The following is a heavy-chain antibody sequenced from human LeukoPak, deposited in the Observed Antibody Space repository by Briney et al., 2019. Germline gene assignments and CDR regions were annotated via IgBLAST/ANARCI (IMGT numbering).Heavy chain of an antibody. D-gene: IGHD2-2*01. J-gene: IGHJ5*02. CDR1: GGTFSSYA. CDR3: ARRRCSSTSCYLRIFDP. Sequence: ASVKVSCKASGGTFSSYAINWVRQATGQGLEWMGWMNPNSGNTGYAQKFQGRVTMTRNTSISTAYMELSSLRSEDTAVYYCARRRCSSTSCYLRIFDPWGQGTLVTVSS. V-gene: IGHV1-8*02. CDR2: MNPNSGNT.